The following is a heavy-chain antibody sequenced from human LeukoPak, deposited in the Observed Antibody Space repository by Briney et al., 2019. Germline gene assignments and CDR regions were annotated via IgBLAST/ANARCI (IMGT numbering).Heavy chain of an antibody. V-gene: IGHV3-30*02. J-gene: IGHJ3*02. CDR2: IRHDGSNE. D-gene: IGHD3/OR15-3a*01. Sequence: PGGSLRLSCAASGFTFSSYGMHWVRQAPGKGLEWAAFIRHDGSNEYHADSVKGRFTISRDNSKNTLYLQMNSLRVEDTAMYYCARTVLNAAFDIWGQGTMVTVSS. CDR3: ARTVLNAAFDI. CDR1: GFTFSSYG.